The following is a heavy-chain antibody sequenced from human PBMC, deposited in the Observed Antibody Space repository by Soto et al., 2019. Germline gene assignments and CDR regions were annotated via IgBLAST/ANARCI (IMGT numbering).Heavy chain of an antibody. CDR1: GFTFSSYG. V-gene: IGHV3-30*18. Sequence: GGSLRLSCAASGFTFSSYGMHWVRQAPGKGLEWVAVISYDGSNKYYADSVKGRLTISRDNSKNTLYPQMNSLRGEDTAVYYCAKDNGSGCDWLRVGDANDIWCQGTMVTVSS. CDR2: ISYDGSNK. J-gene: IGHJ3*02. D-gene: IGHD5-12*01. CDR3: AKDNGSGCDWLRVGDANDI.